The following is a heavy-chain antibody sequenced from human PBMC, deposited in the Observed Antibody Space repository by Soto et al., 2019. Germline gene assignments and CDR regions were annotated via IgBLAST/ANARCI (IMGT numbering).Heavy chain of an antibody. Sequence: GGSLRLSCEASGFTFTSDSMTWVRQAPGKGLEWVSSISSHGRDIFYADSVKGRFTISRDNAKDSLHLQMNSLTGEDSAVYYCARGAALAGKLDLWGQGTLVTVSS. D-gene: IGHD6-19*01. J-gene: IGHJ4*02. CDR1: GFTFTSDS. CDR3: ARGAALAGKLDL. CDR2: ISSHGRDI. V-gene: IGHV3-21*06.